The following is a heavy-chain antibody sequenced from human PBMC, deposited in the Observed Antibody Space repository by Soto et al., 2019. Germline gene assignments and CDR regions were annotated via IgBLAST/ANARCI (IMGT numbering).Heavy chain of an antibody. CDR2: IYYTGIT. V-gene: IGHV4-59*03. CDR1: GASISTYY. Sequence: QVQLQESGPGLVKPSETLSLACTVSGASISTYYYSWIRQAPGKALEWIGYIYYTGITNYNPSLESRVTFSQDTSKNQLSLTMTSVTAADTAVYYCAITRVENHYYGGRDVWGQGTTVTVSS. D-gene: IGHD3-22*01. J-gene: IGHJ6*02. CDR3: AITRVENHYYGGRDV.